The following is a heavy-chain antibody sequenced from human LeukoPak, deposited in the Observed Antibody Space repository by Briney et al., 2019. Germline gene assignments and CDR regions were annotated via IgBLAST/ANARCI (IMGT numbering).Heavy chain of an antibody. D-gene: IGHD1-14*01. CDR1: GFTFSSYA. V-gene: IGHV3-23*01. Sequence: GGSLRLSCAASGFTFSSYAMSWVRQAPGKGLEWVSAISGSGGSTYYADSVKGRFTISRDNSKNTLYLQMNSLRAEDTAVYYCAKVGTGDLFRALDYWGQGTLVTVSS. J-gene: IGHJ4*02. CDR3: AKVGTGDLFRALDY. CDR2: ISGSGGST.